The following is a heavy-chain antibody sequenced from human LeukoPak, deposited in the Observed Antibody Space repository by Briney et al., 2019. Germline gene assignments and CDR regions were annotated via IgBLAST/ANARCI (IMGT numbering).Heavy chain of an antibody. CDR2: IGTTTSTI. D-gene: IGHD6-6*01. Sequence: GGSLRLSCAASGFTLSSFGMNWVRQAPGKGLEWVSYIGTTTSTIYYADSVKGRFTIFRGNSKNTLYLQMNSLRAEDTAVYYCAKERPRLVPLPGDYWGQGTLVTVSS. V-gene: IGHV3-48*01. J-gene: IGHJ4*02. CDR1: GFTLSSFG. CDR3: AKERPRLVPLPGDY.